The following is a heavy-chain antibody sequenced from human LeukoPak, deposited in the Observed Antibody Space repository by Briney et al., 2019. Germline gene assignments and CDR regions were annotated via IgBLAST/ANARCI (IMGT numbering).Heavy chain of an antibody. Sequence: GGSLRLSCAASGSTFSSYAMHWVRQAPGKGLEWVAVLSYDGSNKYYADSVKGRFTISRDNSKNTLYLQMNSLRAEDTAVYYCARGGRAYYFDYWGQGTLVTVSS. CDR3: ARGGRAYYFDY. V-gene: IGHV3-30-3*01. CDR2: LSYDGSNK. D-gene: IGHD1-26*01. J-gene: IGHJ4*02. CDR1: GSTFSSYA.